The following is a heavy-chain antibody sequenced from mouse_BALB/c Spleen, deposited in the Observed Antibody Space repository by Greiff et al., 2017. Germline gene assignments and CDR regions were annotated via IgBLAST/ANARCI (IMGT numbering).Heavy chain of an antibody. CDR3: AREAYDLYAMDY. D-gene: IGHD2-3*01. V-gene: IGHV7-1*02. CDR2: SRNKANDYTT. J-gene: IGHJ4*01. Sequence: DVMLVESGGGLVQPGGSLRLSCATSGFTFSDFYMEWVRQPPGKRLEWIAASRNKANDYTTEYSASVKGRFIVSSDTSQSILYLQMNALRAEDTAIYYCAREAYDLYAMDYWGQGTSVTVSS. CDR1: GFTFSDFY.